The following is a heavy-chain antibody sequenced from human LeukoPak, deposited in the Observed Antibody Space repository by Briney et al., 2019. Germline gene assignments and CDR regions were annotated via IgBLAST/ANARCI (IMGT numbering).Heavy chain of an antibody. CDR3: AREGGYVFDY. D-gene: IGHD5-12*01. J-gene: IGHJ4*02. V-gene: IGHV3-7*01. CDR2: IRQDGSEK. Sequence: GGSLRLSCAASGFTFGGYWMSWVRQAPGKGLEWVANIRQDGSEKYYVDSVEGRFTISRDNAKKSLYLQMNSLRGEDTAVYYCAREGGYVFDYWGQGTLVTVSS. CDR1: GFTFGGYW.